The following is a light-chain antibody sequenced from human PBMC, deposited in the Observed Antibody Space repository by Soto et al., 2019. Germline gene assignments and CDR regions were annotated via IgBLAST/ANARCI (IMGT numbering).Light chain of an antibody. CDR2: DAS. V-gene: IGKV3-11*01. Sequence: ESVITHSPAPLSLSPGERASLSCMASHSVSSYLACYQQKPGQAPRLLIDDASNRATGLPARFSGSGSGTDFTLTISRLEPEDFAVYYCQQRSNWLTFGRGTKVDI. CDR1: HSVSSY. CDR3: QQRSNWLT. J-gene: IGKJ4*01.